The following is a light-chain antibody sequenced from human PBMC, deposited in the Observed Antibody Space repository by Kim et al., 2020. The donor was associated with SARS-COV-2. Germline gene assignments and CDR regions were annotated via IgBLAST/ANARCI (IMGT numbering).Light chain of an antibody. J-gene: IGKJ2*01. CDR3: QQYNSFPYT. CDR2: DAS. Sequence: SASVGDSVTITCRASQSINRWLAWYQQRPGKAPKFLIYDASSLESGVPSRFSGSGSGTEFTLTISGLQPDDFATYYCQQYNSFPYTFGQGTNLEIK. V-gene: IGKV1-5*01. CDR1: QSINRW.